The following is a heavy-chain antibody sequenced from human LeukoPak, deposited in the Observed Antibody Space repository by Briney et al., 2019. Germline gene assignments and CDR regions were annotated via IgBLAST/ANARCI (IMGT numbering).Heavy chain of an antibody. J-gene: IGHJ4*02. D-gene: IGHD6-19*01. CDR1: GGSISSYY. CDR2: IYYSGST. CDR3: ARGYQAVAGTY. Sequence: PSETLSLTCTVSGGSISSYYWSWIRQPPGKGLEWIGYIYYSGSTNYNPSLKSRVTISVDTSKNQFSLKLSSVTAADTAVYYCARGYQAVAGTYWGQGTLVTVSS. V-gene: IGHV4-59*08.